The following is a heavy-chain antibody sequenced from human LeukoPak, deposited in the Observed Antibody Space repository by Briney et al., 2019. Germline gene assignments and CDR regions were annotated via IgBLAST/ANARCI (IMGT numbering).Heavy chain of an antibody. D-gene: IGHD3-10*02. V-gene: IGHV3-43*01. CDR2: INWDAVTT. CDR1: GFTFDDYT. Sequence: GGSLRLSCAASGFTFDDYTMHWVRQAPGKGLEWVSLINWDAVTTYYADSVKGRFTISRDNSKNSLYLQMNSLTTEDTALYYCAKDAAPPYVHPLDYWAQGTLVTVSS. J-gene: IGHJ4*02. CDR3: AKDAAPPYVHPLDY.